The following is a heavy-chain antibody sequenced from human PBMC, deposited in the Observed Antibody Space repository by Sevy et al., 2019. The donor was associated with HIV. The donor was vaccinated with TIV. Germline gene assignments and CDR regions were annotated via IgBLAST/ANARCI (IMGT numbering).Heavy chain of an antibody. Sequence: SETLSLTCTASGGSLVSPTFYWGWVRQPPGERLEWIAAMHYGGNTYYNPSLKDRFAMSIDTSKNQFSLNLTSVTAADAAVYHCVRDHHLRGRHWFDSWGQGALVTVSS. D-gene: IGHD3-16*01. J-gene: IGHJ5*01. V-gene: IGHV4-39*02. CDR1: GGSLVSPTFY. CDR2: MHYGGNT. CDR3: VRDHHLRGRHWFDS.